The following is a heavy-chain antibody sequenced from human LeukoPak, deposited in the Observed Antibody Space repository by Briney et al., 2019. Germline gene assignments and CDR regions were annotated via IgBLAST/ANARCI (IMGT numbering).Heavy chain of an antibody. Sequence: PSETLSLTCTVSGGSISSYYWSWIRQPPGKGLEWIGYIYYSGSTNYNPSLKSRVTISVDTSKNQFSLKLSSVTAADTAVYYCARVRGYCSGGSCYGYWYFDLWGRGTLVTVSS. CDR2: IYYSGST. D-gene: IGHD2-15*01. J-gene: IGHJ2*01. V-gene: IGHV4-59*01. CDR1: GGSISSYY. CDR3: ARVRGYCSGGSCYGYWYFDL.